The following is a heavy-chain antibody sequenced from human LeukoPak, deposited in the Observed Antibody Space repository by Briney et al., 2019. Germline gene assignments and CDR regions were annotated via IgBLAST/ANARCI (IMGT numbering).Heavy chain of an antibody. CDR3: ARDGHRYDFDY. D-gene: IGHD1-14*01. CDR2: ITPNSGDT. V-gene: IGHV1-2*02. CDR1: GGTFSSYA. Sequence: GASVKVSCKASGGTFSSYAISWVRQAPGQGLEWMGGITPNSGDTNYAQKFQGRVTMTRDTSISTAYMELSRLRSDDTAVYYCARDGHRYDFDYWGQGTLVTVSS. J-gene: IGHJ4*02.